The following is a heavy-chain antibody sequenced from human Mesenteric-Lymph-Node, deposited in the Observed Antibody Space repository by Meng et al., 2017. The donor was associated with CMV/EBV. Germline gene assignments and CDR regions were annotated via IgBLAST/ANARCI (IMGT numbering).Heavy chain of an antibody. J-gene: IGHJ5*02. CDR3: AHSTYCSGGSCYSENWFDP. D-gene: IGHD2-15*01. V-gene: IGHV2-5*01. Sequence: TYGLGGAWIRQPPGEALEWLALIFWNDDKRYSPSLKNRLTITKDTSKSQVVLTMTDMDPVDTATYYCAHSTYCSGGSCYSENWFDPWGQGTLVTVSS. CDR1: TYGLG. CDR2: IFWNDDK.